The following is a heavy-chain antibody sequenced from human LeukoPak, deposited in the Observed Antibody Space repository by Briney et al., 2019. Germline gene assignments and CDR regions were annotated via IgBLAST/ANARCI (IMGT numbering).Heavy chain of an antibody. V-gene: IGHV1-18*01. CDR1: GYTFTSYG. D-gene: IGHD3-10*01. J-gene: IGHJ5*02. CDR2: ISAYNGNT. CDR3: ARDFNYGSGSYYLT. Sequence: GASVKVSCKASGYTFTSYGISWVRQAPGQGLEWMGWISAYNGNTNYAQKLQGRVTTTTDTSTSTAYMELRSLRSDDTAVYYRARDFNYGSGSYYLTWGQGTLVTVSS.